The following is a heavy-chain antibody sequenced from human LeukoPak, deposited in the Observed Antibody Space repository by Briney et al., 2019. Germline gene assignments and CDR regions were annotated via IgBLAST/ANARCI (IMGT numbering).Heavy chain of an antibody. Sequence: ASVKVSCKASGYTFTSYGLSWVRQAPGQGLEWMGWISAYNGNTNYAQKLQGRVTMTTDTSTSTAYMELRSLRSDDTAVYYCARDGAPPSGTEDYYYYGMDVWGQGTTVTVSS. J-gene: IGHJ6*02. D-gene: IGHD1-7*01. CDR2: ISAYNGNT. V-gene: IGHV1-18*01. CDR3: ARDGAPPSGTEDYYYYGMDV. CDR1: GYTFTSYG.